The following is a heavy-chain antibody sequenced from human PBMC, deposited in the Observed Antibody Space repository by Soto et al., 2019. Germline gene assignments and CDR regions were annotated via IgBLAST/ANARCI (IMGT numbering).Heavy chain of an antibody. Sequence: EEQLVESGGGLVQPGGSLTLSCAASGFIFSDYYMEWVRQAPGKGLEWVARSRNKAKSYTTDYAASVKGRFTISRDLSKNSLYLQMNNLNTEDTAVYYCSRLEGGWGQGTLVTVSS. J-gene: IGHJ4*02. V-gene: IGHV3-72*01. CDR2: SRNKAKSYTT. CDR3: SRLEGG. D-gene: IGHD3-3*01. CDR1: GFIFSDYY.